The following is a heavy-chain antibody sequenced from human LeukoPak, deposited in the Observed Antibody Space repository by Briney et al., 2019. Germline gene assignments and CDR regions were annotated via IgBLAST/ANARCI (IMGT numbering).Heavy chain of an antibody. V-gene: IGHV4-39*01. Sequence: PSETLSLTCTLSGGSISSRSYYWGWIRQPPGKGLERIGTIHYRGIPFYNPSLKIRVTISVDTSKIQFSLKLSSVTASDTAVYYCASLGGYCSSVSCYQYFDLWGRGTLVTVSS. CDR3: ASLGGYCSSVSCYQYFDL. CDR2: IHYRGIP. J-gene: IGHJ2*01. D-gene: IGHD2-2*01. CDR1: GGSISSRSYY.